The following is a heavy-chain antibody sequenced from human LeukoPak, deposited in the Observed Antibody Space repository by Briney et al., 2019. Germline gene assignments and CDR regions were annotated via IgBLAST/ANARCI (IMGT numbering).Heavy chain of an antibody. D-gene: IGHD1-26*01. CDR3: ASNDGSYPPRY. Sequence: SETLSLTCSVSGGSISNSRYYWGWLRQPPGKGLEWIGSIYYSGATNSNPSLKSRLTISVDTSKNQFSLKLGSVTAADAAVYYCASNDGSYPPRYWGQGTLVTVSS. J-gene: IGHJ4*02. V-gene: IGHV4-39*01. CDR1: GGSISNSRYY. CDR2: IYYSGAT.